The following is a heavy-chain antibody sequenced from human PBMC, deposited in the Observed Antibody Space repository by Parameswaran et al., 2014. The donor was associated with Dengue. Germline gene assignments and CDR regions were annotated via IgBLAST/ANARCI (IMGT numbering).Heavy chain of an antibody. D-gene: IGHD3-10*01. J-gene: IGHJ6*02. CDR2: ISSSSSYI. Sequence: WIRQPPGKGLEWVSSISSSSSYIYYADSVKGRFTISRDNAKNSLYLQMNSLRAEDTAVYYCARRPGSGSYYRYYYYGMDVWGQGTTVTVSS. CDR3: ARRPGSGSYYRYYYYGMDV. V-gene: IGHV3-21*01.